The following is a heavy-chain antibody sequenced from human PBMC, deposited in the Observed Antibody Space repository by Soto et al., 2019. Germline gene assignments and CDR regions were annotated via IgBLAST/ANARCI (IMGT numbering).Heavy chain of an antibody. V-gene: IGHV3-23*01. Sequence: GGSLRLSCAASGFTFSNYVMNWVRQAPGKGLEWVSSSSGSGRATYYADAVKGRFRISRDNSNNTLYLQMDSLRAEDTAVYYCARPAGGDYFDHWGQGTLVTVSS. CDR1: GFTFSNYV. D-gene: IGHD3-16*01. J-gene: IGHJ4*02. CDR2: SSGSGRAT. CDR3: ARPAGGDYFDH.